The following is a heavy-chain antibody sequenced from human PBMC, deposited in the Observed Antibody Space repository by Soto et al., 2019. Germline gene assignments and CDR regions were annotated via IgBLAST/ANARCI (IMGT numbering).Heavy chain of an antibody. CDR2: INNRNDYI. Sequence: PGGSLRLSCAASGFSFSDYSMNWVRQAPGKKLKWVSSINNRNDYIYYADSVKGRFTISRDNAKNSLYLQVNSLTAEDTAVYYCAIGPQGGITIFGMVIYYFDYWGQGSLVTVSS. D-gene: IGHD3-3*01. CDR3: AIGPQGGITIFGMVIYYFDY. J-gene: IGHJ4*02. V-gene: IGHV3-21*01. CDR1: GFSFSDYS.